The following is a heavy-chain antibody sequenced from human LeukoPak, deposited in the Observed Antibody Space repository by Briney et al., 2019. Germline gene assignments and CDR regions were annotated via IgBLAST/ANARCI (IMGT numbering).Heavy chain of an antibody. Sequence: PSETLSLTCTVSGGSISSGGYFWNWIRQLPGKGLEWIGYIYYSGSTYYNSSLKSRVTISIDTSKNQFSLKLSSVTAADTAVYYCARELSSYGRVLDYWGQGTLVTVSS. CDR1: GGSISSGGYF. CDR3: ARELSSYGRVLDY. V-gene: IGHV4-31*03. D-gene: IGHD5-18*01. CDR2: IYYSGST. J-gene: IGHJ4*02.